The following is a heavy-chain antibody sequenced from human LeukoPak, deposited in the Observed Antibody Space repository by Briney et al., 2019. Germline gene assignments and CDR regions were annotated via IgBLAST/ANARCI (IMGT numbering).Heavy chain of an antibody. D-gene: IGHD4/OR15-4a*01. CDR3: ARANYALDY. CDR1: GFTFRDYY. CDR2: ISSSDGTI. J-gene: IGHJ4*02. V-gene: IGHV3-11*04. Sequence: GGSLRLSCAASGFTFRDYYMSWIRQAPGKGLEWVSYISSSDGTIDYADSVKGRFTISRDNGKNSLYLQMNSLRAEDMAVYYCARANYALDYWGQGTLVTVSS.